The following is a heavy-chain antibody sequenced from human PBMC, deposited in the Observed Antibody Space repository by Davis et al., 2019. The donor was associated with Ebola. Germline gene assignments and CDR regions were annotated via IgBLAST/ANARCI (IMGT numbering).Heavy chain of an antibody. CDR2: ISGNGLSA. J-gene: IGHJ3*02. CDR3: AKDTSNIWFDI. CDR1: GFTFNSYV. D-gene: IGHD1-26*01. Sequence: GGSLRLSCAASGFTFNSYVMSWVRQAPGKGLEWVSGISGNGLSAFYADSVKGRFTISRDNSRNTLYLQMNGLRVEDTAIYYCAKDTSNIWFDIWGQGTMVTVSS. V-gene: IGHV3-23*01.